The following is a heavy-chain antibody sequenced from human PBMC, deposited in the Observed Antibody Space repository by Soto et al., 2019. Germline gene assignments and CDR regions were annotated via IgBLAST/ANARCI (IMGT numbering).Heavy chain of an antibody. CDR1: GYTFINYY. J-gene: IGHJ3*02. Sequence: ASVKVSCKASGYTFINYYLHWVRQAPGQGLEWMGIINPSGGTPNYAQKSQGRVTMTRDTSTSTVYMELNSLRSEDTAVYYCARAVGVAVADDAFEIWGQGTMVTVSS. D-gene: IGHD6-19*01. CDR2: INPSGGTP. V-gene: IGHV1-46*01. CDR3: ARAVGVAVADDAFEI.